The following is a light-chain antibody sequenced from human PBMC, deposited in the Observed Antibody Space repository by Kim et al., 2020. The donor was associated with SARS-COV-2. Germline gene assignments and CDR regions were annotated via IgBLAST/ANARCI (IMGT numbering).Light chain of an antibody. CDR2: ATS. CDR3: QQYGSSLLT. V-gene: IGKV3-20*01. Sequence: EIVLTQSPGTLSLSPGERATLSCRASQSVSSNSLAWYHQKPGQAPRLLIYATSSSATGIPDRFSGSGSGTDFTLTISRLEPEDFAVYYCQQYGSSLLTFGGGTKVDIK. J-gene: IGKJ4*01. CDR1: QSVSSNS.